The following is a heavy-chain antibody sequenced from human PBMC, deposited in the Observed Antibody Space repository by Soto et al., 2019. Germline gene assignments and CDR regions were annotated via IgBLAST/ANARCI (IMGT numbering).Heavy chain of an antibody. CDR1: GYPFTNYG. Sequence: QVLLVQSGPELKKPGASVNVSCRASGYPFTNYGVTWVRQAPGQGLEWMGWISPYNGKTNFPQKFQGRVTITTDSPTSTAYMELRSLTSDDSAVYYFATEGKLITMLVGSHSGGQGTRVTVSS. CDR2: ISPYNGKT. CDR3: ATEGKLITMLVGSHS. J-gene: IGHJ5*01. D-gene: IGHD3-22*01. V-gene: IGHV1-18*01.